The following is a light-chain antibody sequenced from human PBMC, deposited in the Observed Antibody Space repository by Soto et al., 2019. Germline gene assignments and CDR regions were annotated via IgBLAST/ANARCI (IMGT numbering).Light chain of an antibody. CDR1: QAISSH. J-gene: IGKJ4*01. CDR2: AAS. CDR3: QQYYSYPPVT. Sequence: DIQMPQSPSTLSGSVGDRVTITCLSSQAISSHLAWYQQKPGKAPKLLIYAASTLQSGVPSRFSGSGSGTDFTLTISCLQSEDFATYYCQQYYSYPPVTFGGGTKVDIK. V-gene: IGKV1-9*01.